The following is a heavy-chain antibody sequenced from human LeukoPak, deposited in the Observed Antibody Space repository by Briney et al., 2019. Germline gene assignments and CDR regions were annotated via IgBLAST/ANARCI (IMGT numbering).Heavy chain of an antibody. D-gene: IGHD3-22*01. Sequence: PSETLSLTCTVSGGSISSYYWSWIRQPPGKGLEWLGYIYYSGSTKYNPSLKSRVTISVDTPKNQFSLRLSSVTAADTAVYYCARHGQPYNYESTGYYDHWGQGTLVTVSS. CDR3: ARHGQPYNYESTGYYDH. V-gene: IGHV4-59*08. J-gene: IGHJ5*02. CDR1: GGSISSYY. CDR2: IYYSGST.